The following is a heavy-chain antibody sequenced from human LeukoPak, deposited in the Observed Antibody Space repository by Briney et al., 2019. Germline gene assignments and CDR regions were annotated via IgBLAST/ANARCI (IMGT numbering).Heavy chain of an antibody. Sequence: GASVKVSCKASGYTFTGYYMHWVRQATGQGLEWMGWMNPNSGNTGYAQKFQGRVTMTRNTSISTAYMELSSLRSEDTAVYYCAGGLRGYDILTGPYYYYYGMDVWGQGTTVTVSS. CDR3: AGGLRGYDILTGPYYYYYGMDV. D-gene: IGHD3-9*01. J-gene: IGHJ6*02. CDR2: MNPNSGNT. V-gene: IGHV1-8*02. CDR1: GYTFTGYY.